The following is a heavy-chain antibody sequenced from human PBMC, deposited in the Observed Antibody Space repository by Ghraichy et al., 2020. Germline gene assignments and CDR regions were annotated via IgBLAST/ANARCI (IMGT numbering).Heavy chain of an antibody. CDR3: ARDHCSSTSCYFYYYYMDV. D-gene: IGHD2-2*01. J-gene: IGHJ6*03. V-gene: IGHV3-48*01. Sequence: GESLNISCAASGFTFSSHSMNWVRQAPGKGLEWVSYISSSSSTIYYADSVKGRFTISRDNAKNSLYLQMNSLRAEDTAVYYCARDHCSSTSCYFYYYYMDVWGKGTTVTVSS. CDR2: ISSSSSTI. CDR1: GFTFSSHS.